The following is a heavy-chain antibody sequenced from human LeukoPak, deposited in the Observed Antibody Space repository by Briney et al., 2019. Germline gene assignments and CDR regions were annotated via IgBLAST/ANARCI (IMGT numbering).Heavy chain of an antibody. J-gene: IGHJ5*02. D-gene: IGHD3-10*01. V-gene: IGHV4-38-2*02. Sequence: SETLSLTCAVSGYSISSGYYWGWIRQPPGKGLEYIGNIYHSGSTYYNPSLKSRVTISVDTSKNQFSLKLSSVTAADRAVYYCAREGSSMVRGGIIPNWFDPWGQGTLVTVSS. CDR1: GYSISSGYY. CDR2: IYHSGST. CDR3: AREGSSMVRGGIIPNWFDP.